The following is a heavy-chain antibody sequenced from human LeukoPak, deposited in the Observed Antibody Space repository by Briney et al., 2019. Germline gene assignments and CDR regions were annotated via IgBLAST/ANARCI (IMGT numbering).Heavy chain of an antibody. D-gene: IGHD2-2*01. CDR3: ARIACSSSSCTYSGRRRVRGGSLDP. V-gene: IGHV1-18*01. Sequence: ASVTVSCKASGYTFNTYGISWGRQAPGHGLEWMGWIGSYNGNTSYAEKYQGRITMSKDTSTSTGYLELRSLRSDDTAVYYCARIACSSSSCTYSGRRRVRGGSLDPWGQGTQVTVSS. CDR2: IGSYNGNT. CDR1: GYTFNTYG. J-gene: IGHJ5*02.